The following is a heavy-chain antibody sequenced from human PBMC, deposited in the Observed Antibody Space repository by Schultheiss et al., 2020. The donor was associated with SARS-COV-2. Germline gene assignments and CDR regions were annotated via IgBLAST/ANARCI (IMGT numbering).Heavy chain of an antibody. J-gene: IGHJ4*02. CDR3: ASEVPAGYYFDY. Sequence: SETLSLTCTVSGGSISSGGYYWSWIRHHPGKGLEWIGYIYYSGSTNYNPSLKSRVTISVDTSKNQFSLKLSSVTAADTAVYYCASEVPAGYYFDYWGQGTLVTVSS. CDR1: GGSISSGGYY. V-gene: IGHV4-31*03. CDR2: IYYSGST. D-gene: IGHD2-2*01.